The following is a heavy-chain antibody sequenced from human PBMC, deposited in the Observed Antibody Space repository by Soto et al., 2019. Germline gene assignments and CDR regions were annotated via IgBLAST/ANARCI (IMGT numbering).Heavy chain of an antibody. J-gene: IGHJ4*02. D-gene: IGHD1-26*01. CDR3: ARDDSGFSGSHYIDSFNY. CDR2: INGDNGNT. Sequence: KISCKGSGYSFTSYWIGWVRKAPGQGLEWMGWINGDNGNTNYAQQFQGRVTITRDTSAGTVYMQLSSLTSEDTAVYYCARDDSGFSGSHYIDSFNYWGQGALVTVSS. CDR1: GYSFTSYW. V-gene: IGHV1-18*04.